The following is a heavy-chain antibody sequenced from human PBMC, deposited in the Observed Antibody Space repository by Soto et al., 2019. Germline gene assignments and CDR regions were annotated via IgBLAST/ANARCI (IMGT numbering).Heavy chain of an antibody. CDR3: ARGVSAGVDY. V-gene: IGHV1-8*01. J-gene: IGHJ4*02. Sequence: ASVKVSCKASGYSFTSLDINWVRQTAGQGLEWMGWMQPSTGRTGYAQKFQGRVTMTRDTSINTAYMELTTLTSDDTAFYYCARGVSAGVDYWGQGTLVTSPQ. CDR2: MQPSTGRT. CDR1: GYSFTSLD. D-gene: IGHD1-26*01.